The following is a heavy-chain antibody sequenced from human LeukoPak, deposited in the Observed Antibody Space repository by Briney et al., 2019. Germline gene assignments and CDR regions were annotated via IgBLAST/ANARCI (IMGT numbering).Heavy chain of an antibody. CDR1: GFTFSRYG. D-gene: IGHD2-8*01. CDR3: AKDDLMKVTLVDY. CDR2: ISGSGGST. Sequence: GGSLRLSCAASGFTFSRYGMHWVRQAPGKGLEWVSAISGSGGSTYYADSVKGRFTISRDNSKNTLYLQMNSLRAEDTAVYYCAKDDLMKVTLVDYWGQGTLVTVSS. V-gene: IGHV3-23*01. J-gene: IGHJ4*02.